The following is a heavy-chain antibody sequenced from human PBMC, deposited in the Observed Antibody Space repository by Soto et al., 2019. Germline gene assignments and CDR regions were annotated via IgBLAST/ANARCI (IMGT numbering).Heavy chain of an antibody. J-gene: IGHJ4*02. CDR3: ARGAPTGSFRCDY. CDR1: GFTFDSYD. V-gene: IGHV3-13*01. Sequence: EVQLVESGGGLVRPGGSLRLSCAASGFTFDSYDMHWVRQAAGKPLEWVSSIGIVGDTYYEDSVKGRFTFSRDNGKSSLSLQRNSLRVKDTAIYFCARGAPTGSFRCDYWGQGMLVAVSS. D-gene: IGHD1-26*01. CDR2: IGIVGDT.